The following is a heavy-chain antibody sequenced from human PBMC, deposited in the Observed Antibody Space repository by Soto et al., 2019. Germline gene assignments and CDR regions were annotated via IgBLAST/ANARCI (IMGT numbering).Heavy chain of an antibody. Sequence: PSETLSLTCAVYGGSFSGYYWSWIRQPPGKGLEWIGEINHSGSTNYNPSLKSRVTISVDTSKNQFSLKLSSVTAADTAVYYCECQTAMVDYYYYYYYMDVWGKGTTVTVSS. J-gene: IGHJ6*03. V-gene: IGHV4-34*01. CDR3: ECQTAMVDYYYYYYYMDV. CDR2: INHSGST. D-gene: IGHD5-18*01. CDR1: GGSFSGYY.